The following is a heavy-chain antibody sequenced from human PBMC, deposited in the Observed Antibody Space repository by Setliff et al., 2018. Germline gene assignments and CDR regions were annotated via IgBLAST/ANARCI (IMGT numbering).Heavy chain of an antibody. CDR1: GGSISSGDYY. D-gene: IGHD1-26*01. J-gene: IGHJ5*02. CDR3: ARVMGGSYGFSWFDP. Sequence: SETLSLTCTVSGGSISSGDYYWSWIRQPPGKGLEWIGYIYYSGSTYYNPSLKSRVTISVDTSKNQFSLKLSSVTAADTAVYYCARVMGGSYGFSWFDPWVQGTLVTVSS. V-gene: IGHV4-30-4*08. CDR2: IYYSGST.